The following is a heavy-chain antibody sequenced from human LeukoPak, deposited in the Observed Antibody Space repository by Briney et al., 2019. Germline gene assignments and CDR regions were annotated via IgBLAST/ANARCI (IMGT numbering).Heavy chain of an antibody. Sequence: SETLSLTCTVSGGSISSGGYYWSWIRQPPGKGLEWIGNIYYSGSTKYNPSLKSRVTISVDTSKNQFSLKLRSVTAADTAVYYCARAQYYYDSRGYDLPRYYFDYWGQGTLVTVSS. V-gene: IGHV4-61*08. CDR2: IYYSGST. D-gene: IGHD3-22*01. J-gene: IGHJ4*02. CDR1: GGSISSGGYY. CDR3: ARAQYYYDSRGYDLPRYYFDY.